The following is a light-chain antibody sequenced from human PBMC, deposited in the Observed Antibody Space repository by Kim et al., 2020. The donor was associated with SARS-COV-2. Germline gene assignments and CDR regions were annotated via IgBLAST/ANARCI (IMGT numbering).Light chain of an antibody. CDR1: QDITNY. J-gene: IGKJ5*01. V-gene: IGKV1-33*01. Sequence: DIQMTQSPSSLSASVGDRVTITCQASQDITNYLNWYQQKPGKVPKLLIYDASNLETGDPSRFSGSGSGTDFTFTISSLQPEDISTYFCQQYDNLPPKVTFGQGTRLEIK. CDR3: QQYDNLPPKVT. CDR2: DAS.